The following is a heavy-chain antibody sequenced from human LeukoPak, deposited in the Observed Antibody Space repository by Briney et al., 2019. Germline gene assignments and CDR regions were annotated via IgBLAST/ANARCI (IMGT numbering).Heavy chain of an antibody. Sequence: PSETLSLTCAVYGGSFSGYYWSWIRQPPGKGLEWIGEINHSGSTNYNPSLKSRVTISVDTSKNQFSLKLSSVTAADTAVYYCAGGYRLGVFDYWGQGTLVTVSS. D-gene: IGHD6-25*01. J-gene: IGHJ4*02. V-gene: IGHV4-34*01. CDR1: GGSFSGYY. CDR3: AGGYRLGVFDY. CDR2: INHSGST.